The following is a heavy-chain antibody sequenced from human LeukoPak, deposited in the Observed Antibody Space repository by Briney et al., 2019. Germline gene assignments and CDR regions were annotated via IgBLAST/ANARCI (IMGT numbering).Heavy chain of an antibody. CDR2: IYYSGST. J-gene: IGHJ4*02. V-gene: IGHV4-59*01. D-gene: IGHD4-23*01. Sequence: SETLSLTCTVSRVSINSYYWSWIRQPPGKGLEWIGYIYYSGSTIYNPSLKSRVTMSVDTSKNQFSLKLSSVTAADTAVYFCARFTVAAFDYWGQGTLVTVSS. CDR1: RVSINSYY. CDR3: ARFTVAAFDY.